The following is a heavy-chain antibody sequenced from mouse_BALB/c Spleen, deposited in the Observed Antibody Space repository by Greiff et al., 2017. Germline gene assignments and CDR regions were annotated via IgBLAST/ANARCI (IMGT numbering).Heavy chain of an antibody. CDR3: ARRDYYGSSSWFAY. Sequence: EVKLEESGGGLVQPGGSLKLSCAASGFTFSSYTMSWVRQTPEKRLEWVAYISNGGGSTYYPDTVKGRFTISRDNAKNTLYLQMSSLKSEDTAMYYCARRDYYGSSSWFAYWGQGTLVTVSA. V-gene: IGHV5-12-2*01. D-gene: IGHD1-1*01. CDR1: GFTFSSYT. CDR2: ISNGGGST. J-gene: IGHJ3*01.